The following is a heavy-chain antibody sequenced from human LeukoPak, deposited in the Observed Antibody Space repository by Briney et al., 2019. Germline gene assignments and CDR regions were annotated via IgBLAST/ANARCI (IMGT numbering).Heavy chain of an antibody. CDR2: ISSSSSTI. CDR3: ARDLRYCSSTSCYVFDY. Sequence: GGSLRLSCAASGFTFSSYGMHWVRQAPGKGLEWVSYISSSSSTIYYADSVKGRFTISRDNAKNSLYLQMNSLRAEDTAVYYCARDLRYCSSTSCYVFDYWGQGTLVTVSS. CDR1: GFTFSSYG. J-gene: IGHJ4*02. V-gene: IGHV3-48*01. D-gene: IGHD2-2*01.